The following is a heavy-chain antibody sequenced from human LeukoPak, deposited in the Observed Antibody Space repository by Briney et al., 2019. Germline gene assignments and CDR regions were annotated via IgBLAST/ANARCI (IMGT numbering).Heavy chain of an antibody. J-gene: IGHJ4*02. CDR1: GFTFSSYE. V-gene: IGHV3-48*03. CDR2: ISSSGSTI. Sequence: PGGSLRLSCAASGFTFSSYEMNWVRQAPGKGLEWVSYISSSGSTIYYADSVKGRFTISRDNAKNSLYLQMNSLRAEDTAVYYYALSDILTGYYHYWGQGTLVTVSS. D-gene: IGHD3-9*01. CDR3: ALSDILTGYYHY.